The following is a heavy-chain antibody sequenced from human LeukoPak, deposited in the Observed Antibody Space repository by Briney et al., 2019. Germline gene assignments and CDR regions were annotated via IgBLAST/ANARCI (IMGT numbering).Heavy chain of an antibody. CDR2: INSDGSSS. V-gene: IGHV3-74*01. CDR1: GFIFSSYW. Sequence: GGSLRLSCAASGFIFSSYWMHWVRQAPGKGLVWVSRINSDGSSSSYADSVQGRFTISRDNAKNTLFLQMNSLRAEDTAEYYCARDDSSAYPHWGQGTLVTVSS. J-gene: IGHJ4*02. CDR3: ARDDSSAYPH. D-gene: IGHD3-22*01.